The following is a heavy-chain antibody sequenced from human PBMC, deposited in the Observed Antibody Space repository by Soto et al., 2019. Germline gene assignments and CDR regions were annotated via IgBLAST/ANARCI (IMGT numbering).Heavy chain of an antibody. V-gene: IGHV4-34*01. Sequence: SQTLSLTCAVYVGSCIGYDWILIRQRPWKGRECMGESNHIGSTNYNPSLKSRLTISVDTSKHQFSLKLSSVTAADTPVYCCARTVCYSYGMDVSGQANTVTVYS. CDR2: SNHIGST. J-gene: IGHJ6*02. D-gene: IGHD4-17*01. CDR3: ARTVCYSYGMDV. CDR1: VGSCIGYD.